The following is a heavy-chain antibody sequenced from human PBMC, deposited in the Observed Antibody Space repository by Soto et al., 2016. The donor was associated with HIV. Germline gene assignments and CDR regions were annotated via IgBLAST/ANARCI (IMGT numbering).Heavy chain of an antibody. CDR1: GFTFNSAW. CDR2: INTDGTII. CDR3: ARVEDGGSYSIDS. V-gene: IGHV3-74*01. Sequence: VQLVESGGSLVQPGGFLRLSCAAFGFTFNSAWMHWVRQVPGKGLVWVARINTDGTIINYADSVKGRITIFRDNAENTVYLQMNSLTTEDTAVYYCARVEDGGSYSIDSWGQGTLVAVSS. J-gene: IGHJ4*02. D-gene: IGHD1-26*01.